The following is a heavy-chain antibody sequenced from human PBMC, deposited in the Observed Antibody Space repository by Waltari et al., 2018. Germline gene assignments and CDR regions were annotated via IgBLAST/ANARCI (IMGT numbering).Heavy chain of an antibody. V-gene: IGHV1-3*01. J-gene: IGHJ4*02. Sequence: QVQLVQSGAEVKKPGASVKVSCKASGYTFTSYALHWVRQAPGHRLEWKGWINAGNGNTKYSQKVQGRVTITRDTSASTADMELSSLRSEDTAVYYCARVPIMITFGGVIVPFDYWGQGTLVTVSS. CDR2: INAGNGNT. D-gene: IGHD3-16*02. CDR1: GYTFTSYA. CDR3: ARVPIMITFGGVIVPFDY.